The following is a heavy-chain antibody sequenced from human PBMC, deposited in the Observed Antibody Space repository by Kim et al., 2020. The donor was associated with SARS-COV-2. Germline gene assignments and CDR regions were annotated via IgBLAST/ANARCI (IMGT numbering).Heavy chain of an antibody. Sequence: GGSLRLSCAASGFTFSSYAMSWVRQAPGKGLEWVSAISGSGGSTYYADSVKGRFTISRDNSKNTLYLQMNSLRAEDTAVYYCAKDPYCSGGSCYSRYYYYGMDVWGQGTTVTVSS. CDR2: ISGSGGST. V-gene: IGHV3-23*01. CDR1: GFTFSSYA. CDR3: AKDPYCSGGSCYSRYYYYGMDV. D-gene: IGHD2-15*01. J-gene: IGHJ6*02.